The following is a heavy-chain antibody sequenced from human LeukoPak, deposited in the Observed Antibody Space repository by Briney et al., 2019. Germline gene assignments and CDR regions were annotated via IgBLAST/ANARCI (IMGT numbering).Heavy chain of an antibody. J-gene: IGHJ5*02. Sequence: GGSLRLSCAASGFTVSSNHMNWVRQAPGKGLEWVSSISSSSIYVSYADSVKGRYTISRDNAKNSLYLQMNSLRAEDTAVYYCARDAREGFGYGYEAGWFDPWGQGTLVTVSS. CDR3: ARDAREGFGYGYEAGWFDP. D-gene: IGHD5-18*01. V-gene: IGHV3-21*01. CDR1: GFTVSSNH. CDR2: ISSSSIYV.